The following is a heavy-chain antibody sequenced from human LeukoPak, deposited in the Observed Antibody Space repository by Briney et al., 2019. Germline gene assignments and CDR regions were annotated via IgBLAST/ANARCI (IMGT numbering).Heavy chain of an antibody. D-gene: IGHD3-22*01. Sequence: PGGSLRLSCAASGFTFSSYGMSWVRQAPGKGLEWVSAISGSGGSTYYADSVKGRFTISRDNSKNTLYLQMNSLRAEDTAVYYCAKDSYYYDSSGYYPYYYYYYMDVWGKGTTVTVSS. V-gene: IGHV3-23*01. CDR2: ISGSGGST. J-gene: IGHJ6*03. CDR3: AKDSYYYDSSGYYPYYYYYYMDV. CDR1: GFTFSSYG.